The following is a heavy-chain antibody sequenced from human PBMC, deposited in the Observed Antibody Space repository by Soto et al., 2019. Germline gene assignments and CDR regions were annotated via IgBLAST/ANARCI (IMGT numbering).Heavy chain of an antibody. V-gene: IGHV4-61*01. CDR1: GGSVSSGSYY. J-gene: IGHJ5*02. CDR2: IYYSGST. Sequence: PSETLSLTCTVSGGSVSSGSYYWSWIRQPPGKGLEWIGYIYYSGSTNYNPSLKSRVTISVDTSKNQFSLKLSSVTAADTAVYYCARSETLWFDPWGQGTLVTVSS. CDR3: ARSETLWFDP.